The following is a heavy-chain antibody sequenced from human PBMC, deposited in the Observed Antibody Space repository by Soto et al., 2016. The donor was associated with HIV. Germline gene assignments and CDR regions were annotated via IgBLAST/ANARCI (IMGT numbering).Heavy chain of an antibody. CDR1: KFTFSTYA. Sequence: EVQLLESGGGLVQPGGSLRLSCAASKFTFSTYAMSWVRQAPGKGLEWVSTISNSGGTTYYADSVKGRFTISRDNSKNTLYLQMNSLRADDTAVYYCTKDRGTMVRGVTLYYYYYGMDVWGRGTTVTVSS. CDR2: ISNSGGTT. V-gene: IGHV3-23*01. CDR3: TKDRGTMVRGVTLYYYYYGMDV. J-gene: IGHJ6*02. D-gene: IGHD3-10*01.